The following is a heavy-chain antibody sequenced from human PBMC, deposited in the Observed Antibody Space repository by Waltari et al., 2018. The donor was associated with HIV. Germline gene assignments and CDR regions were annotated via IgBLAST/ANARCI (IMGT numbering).Heavy chain of an antibody. V-gene: IGHV3-33*06. CDR2: IWSDGSFQ. CDR3: AKDRAIGTLDH. CDR1: GFTFNEFD. Sequence: VRLVVSGGGEIQPVKSLRLSRAASGFTFNEFDMHWVRQAPGKGLEWLALIWSDGSFQYYTDSVKGRFTISRDNFDNTLYLQMNSLRPEDTAIYYCAKDRAIGTLDHWGQGTLVTVSS. D-gene: IGHD1-26*01. J-gene: IGHJ4*02.